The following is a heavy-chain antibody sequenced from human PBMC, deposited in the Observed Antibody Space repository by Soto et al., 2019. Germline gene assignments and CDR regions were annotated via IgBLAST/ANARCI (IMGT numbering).Heavy chain of an antibody. V-gene: IGHV1-69*12. CDR3: ARVHGLEGLGVVIGGWFDP. CDR1: GGTFSSYA. Sequence: QVQLVQSGAEVKKPGSSVKVSCKASGGTFSSYAISWVRQAPGQGLEWMGGIIPIFGTANYAQKFQGRVTITADESTSTAYMELSSLRSEDTAVYYCARVHGLEGLGVVIGGWFDPWGQGTLVTVSS. J-gene: IGHJ5*02. CDR2: IIPIFGTA. D-gene: IGHD3-3*01.